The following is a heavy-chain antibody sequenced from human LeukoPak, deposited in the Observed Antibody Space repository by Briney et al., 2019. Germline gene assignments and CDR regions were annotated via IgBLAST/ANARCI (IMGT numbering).Heavy chain of an antibody. V-gene: IGHV3-23*01. Sequence: PGGSLRLSCAASGFTFRSYAMSWVRQAPGKGLEWVSVISGNGGRTYYADSVKGRFTISRDNSKNTLYLQMNSLSAEDTAVYYCAKVRDLDTVLGRFDNWGQGTLVTVSS. CDR3: AKVRDLDTVLGRFDN. CDR1: GFTFRSYA. J-gene: IGHJ5*02. CDR2: ISGNGGRT. D-gene: IGHD5-18*01.